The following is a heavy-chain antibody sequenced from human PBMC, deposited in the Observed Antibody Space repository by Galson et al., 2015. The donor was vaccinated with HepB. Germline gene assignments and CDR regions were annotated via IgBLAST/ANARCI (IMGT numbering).Heavy chain of an antibody. CDR1: GFTFGDYA. D-gene: IGHD6-13*01. J-gene: IGHJ2*01. Sequence: SLRLSCAASGFTFGDYAMSWVRQAPGKGLEWVGFIRSKAYGGTTEYAASVKGRFTISRDDSKSIAYLQMNSLKTEDTAVYYCTRAGSSSWDLGWYFDLWGRGTLVTVSS. CDR3: TRAGSSSWDLGWYFDL. CDR2: IRSKAYGGTT. V-gene: IGHV3-49*04.